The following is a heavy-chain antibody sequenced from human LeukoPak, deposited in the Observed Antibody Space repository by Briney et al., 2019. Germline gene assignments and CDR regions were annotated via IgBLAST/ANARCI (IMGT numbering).Heavy chain of an antibody. Sequence: GGSLRLSCAASGFTVSSNYMSWVRQAPGKGLEWVSTIYSGGSTYYADSVRGRFTISRDNSKNTLYLLMNSLRAEDTAVYYCATSGWWGYFDYWGQGTLVTVSS. D-gene: IGHD6-19*01. CDR2: IYSGGST. J-gene: IGHJ4*02. V-gene: IGHV3-66*01. CDR3: ATSGWWGYFDY. CDR1: GFTVSSNY.